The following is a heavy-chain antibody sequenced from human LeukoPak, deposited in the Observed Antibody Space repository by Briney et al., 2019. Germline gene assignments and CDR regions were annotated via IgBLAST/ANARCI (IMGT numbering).Heavy chain of an antibody. CDR2: IYTSDST. J-gene: IGHJ6*03. D-gene: IGHD3-3*01. CDR3: AGGNYYYYYIDV. CDR1: GGSISSYY. V-gene: IGHV4-4*09. Sequence: SETLSLTCTVSGGSISSYYWNWIRQPPGKGLEWIGYIYTSDSTNYTPSLKSRVTISVDTSKKQFSLNLSSVTAADTAVYYCAGGNYYYYYIDVWGKGTTVTVSS.